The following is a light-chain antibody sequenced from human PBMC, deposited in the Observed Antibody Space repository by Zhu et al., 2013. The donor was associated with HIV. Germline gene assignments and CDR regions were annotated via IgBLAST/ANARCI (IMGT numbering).Light chain of an antibody. Sequence: QSVLTQPPSVSGAPGQRVTISCTGSSSNIGAGYDVHWYQQLPGTAPKLLIYGDSNRPSGVPDRFSGSKSGTSASLAISGLHSEDEADYYCATWDDSLNGLFGGGTKLTVL. CDR1: SSNIGAGYD. CDR2: GDS. CDR3: ATWDDSLNGL. J-gene: IGLJ2*01. V-gene: IGLV1-40*01.